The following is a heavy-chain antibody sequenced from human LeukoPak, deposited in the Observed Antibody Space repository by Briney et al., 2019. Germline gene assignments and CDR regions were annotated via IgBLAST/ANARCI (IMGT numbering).Heavy chain of an antibody. V-gene: IGHV4-39*01. D-gene: IGHD3-16*01. Sequence: PSETLSLTCTVSGGSISSSPYYWGWIRRPPGKGLGWIGSIYYSGSTYYNPSLKSRVTVSVDTSKNQFSLKLSSVTAADTAVYYCVRGSTLRHYQYWGQGTLVTVSS. CDR3: VRGSTLRHYQY. CDR2: IYYSGST. J-gene: IGHJ4*02. CDR1: GGSISSSPYY.